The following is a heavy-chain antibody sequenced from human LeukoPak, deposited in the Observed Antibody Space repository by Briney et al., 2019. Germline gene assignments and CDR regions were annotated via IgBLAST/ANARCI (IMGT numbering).Heavy chain of an antibody. V-gene: IGHV1-2*02. D-gene: IGHD3-9*01. CDR2: INPNSGGT. CDR3: ARDLFDILTGYHH. CDR1: GYTFTGYY. Sequence: ASVKVSCKASGYTFTGYYMHWVRQAPGQGLEWMGWINPNSGGTNYAQKFQGRVTMTRDTSISTAYMELSRLRSDDTAVYYCARDLFDILTGYHHWGQGTLVTVSS. J-gene: IGHJ5*02.